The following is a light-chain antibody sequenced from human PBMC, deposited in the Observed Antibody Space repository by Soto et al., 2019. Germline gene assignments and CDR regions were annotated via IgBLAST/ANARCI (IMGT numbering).Light chain of an antibody. V-gene: IGKV1-8*01. J-gene: IGKJ4*01. CDR2: AAS. Sequence: AIRMTQSPSSLSASTGDRVTITCRASQGISSYLAWYQQKPGKAPKLLIYAASTLQSGVPSRFSGSGFGTEFTLTISCLQSEDFATYYCQQYYSYPATFGGGTKVEIK. CDR3: QQYYSYPAT. CDR1: QGISSY.